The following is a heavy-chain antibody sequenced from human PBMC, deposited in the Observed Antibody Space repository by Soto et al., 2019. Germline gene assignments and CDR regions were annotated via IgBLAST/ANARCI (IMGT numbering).Heavy chain of an antibody. D-gene: IGHD2-2*01. CDR1: GFSFSGYA. V-gene: IGHV3-13*05. CDR2: IGAADDP. Sequence: GGSLRLSCAASGFSFSGYAMSWVRQAAGKGLEWVSAIGAADDPYYSVSVKGRFIVSRDNAQKSLYLQMNNLRAAETAVYFCARAYTGQLPRRGDYYYALGVWGRGTTVPVSS. CDR3: ARAYTGQLPRRGDYYYALGV. J-gene: IGHJ6*02.